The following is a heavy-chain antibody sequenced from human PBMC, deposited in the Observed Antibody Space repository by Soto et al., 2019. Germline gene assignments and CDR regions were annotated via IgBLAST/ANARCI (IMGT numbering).Heavy chain of an antibody. Sequence: QVQLVESGGDVVQPGRSLRLSCAASGFTFSSYAMYWVRQAPGKGLEWVAVISYDGNNKYYADSVKGRFTISRDNSENTLYLQMRSLRAEDTAVYYCARAGCDGGSCYTLVGLRYGMDVWGQGTTVTVSS. V-gene: IGHV3-30-3*01. CDR1: GFTFSSYA. CDR3: ARAGCDGGSCYTLVGLRYGMDV. J-gene: IGHJ6*02. D-gene: IGHD2-15*01. CDR2: ISYDGNNK.